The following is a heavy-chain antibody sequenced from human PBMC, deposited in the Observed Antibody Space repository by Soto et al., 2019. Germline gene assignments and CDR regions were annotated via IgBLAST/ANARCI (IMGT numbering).Heavy chain of an antibody. CDR2: MKPRKGDT. CDR3: GRSPQESEYGWVDH. V-gene: IGHV1-2*02. CDR1: GFTFTHYY. Sequence: QVQLVQSGAEVKEPGASVKVSCKTPGFTFTHYYFHSVPQAPGQGLEGMAWMKPRKGDTKSSQKFQGRLIMTRDSSINTAYMELSRLGSDDTAVYYCGRSPQESEYGWVDHWGQGTLVTGSS. J-gene: IGHJ5*02. D-gene: IGHD2-2*01.